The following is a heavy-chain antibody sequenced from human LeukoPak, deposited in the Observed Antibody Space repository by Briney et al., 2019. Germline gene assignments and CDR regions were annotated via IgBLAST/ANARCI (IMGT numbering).Heavy chain of an antibody. V-gene: IGHV3-33*01. J-gene: IGHJ3*02. D-gene: IGHD3-22*01. CDR1: GFTFSSYG. Sequence: PGGSLRLSCAASGFTFSSYGMNWVRQAPGKGLEWVAVIWYDGSNKYYVDSVKGRFTISRDNSKNTLYLEMTSLRAEDTAVYYCARVSVIKYFDSNDAFYICGQGTMVTVSS. CDR3: ARVSVIKYFDSNDAFYI. CDR2: IWYDGSNK.